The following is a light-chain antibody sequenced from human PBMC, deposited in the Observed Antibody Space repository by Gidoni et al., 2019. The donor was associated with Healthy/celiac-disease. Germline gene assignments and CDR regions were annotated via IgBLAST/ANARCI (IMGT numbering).Light chain of an antibody. CDR3: QQYGSSPRP. CDR2: GAS. V-gene: IGKV3-20*01. CDR1: QSVSSSY. Sequence: EIVLTHSPGTLSLSPGDSATRSCRASQSVSSSYLAWYQQKPGPAPSLLSYGASGRATGIPDRFSGSGSGTDFTLTISRLEPEDFAVYYCQQYGSSPRPFGQGTKVEIK. J-gene: IGKJ1*01.